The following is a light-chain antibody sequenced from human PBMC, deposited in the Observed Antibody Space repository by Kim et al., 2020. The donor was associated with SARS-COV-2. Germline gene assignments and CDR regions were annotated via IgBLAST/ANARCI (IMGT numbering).Light chain of an antibody. CDR1: SSNIGKNA. J-gene: IGLJ3*02. CDR3: EAWDDSLNAWV. V-gene: IGLV1-36*01. Sequence: ELTQPPSVSEAPRQRVSISCSGNSSNIGKNAVNWYQQFPGKAPKLLIYFNDLLPSGVSDRFSGSKSGTSASLAISGLQSEDEADYYCEAWDDSLNAWVFGGGTQLTVL. CDR2: FND.